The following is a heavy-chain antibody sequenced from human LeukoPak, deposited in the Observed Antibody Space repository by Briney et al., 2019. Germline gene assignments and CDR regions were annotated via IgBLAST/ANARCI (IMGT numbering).Heavy chain of an antibody. V-gene: IGHV3-30*04. CDR3: AKYDYGGNPNEYYFDY. CDR1: GFTFSSYA. D-gene: IGHD4-23*01. Sequence: PGRSLRLSCAASGFTFSSYAMHWVRQAPGKGLEWVAVISYDGSNKYYADSVKGRFTISRDNSKNTLYLQMNSLRAEDTAVYYCAKYDYGGNPNEYYFDYWGQGTLVTVSS. CDR2: ISYDGSNK. J-gene: IGHJ4*02.